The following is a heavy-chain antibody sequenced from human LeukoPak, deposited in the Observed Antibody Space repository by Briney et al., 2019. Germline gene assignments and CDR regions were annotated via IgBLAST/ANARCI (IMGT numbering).Heavy chain of an antibody. D-gene: IGHD3-3*01. CDR1: GFTFSSYG. Sequence: GRSLRLSCAASGFTFSSYGMHWVRQAPGKGLEWVAVISYDGSNKYYADSVKGRFTIPKDNSKNTLYLQMNSLRAEDTAVYYCAKDPTGAYYDFWSGLGPHYYYYGMDVWGQGTTVTVSS. J-gene: IGHJ6*02. CDR2: ISYDGSNK. V-gene: IGHV3-30*18. CDR3: AKDPTGAYYDFWSGLGPHYYYYGMDV.